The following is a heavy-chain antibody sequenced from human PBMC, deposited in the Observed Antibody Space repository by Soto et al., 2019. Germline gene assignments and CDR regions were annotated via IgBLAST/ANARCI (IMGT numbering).Heavy chain of an antibody. V-gene: IGHV3-23*01. J-gene: IGHJ6*03. CDR3: TKDEADSSYYYYMDV. CDR2: IGANGGST. CDR1: GFTFSIQP. D-gene: IGHD2-15*01. Sequence: GGSLRLSCGASGFTFSIQPMSWVRQAPGKGLEWVSSIGANGGSTYYADSVKGRFTISRDNSKNTLSLQMNSLRAEDMAIYFCTKDEADSSYYYYMDVWGKGTTVTVSS.